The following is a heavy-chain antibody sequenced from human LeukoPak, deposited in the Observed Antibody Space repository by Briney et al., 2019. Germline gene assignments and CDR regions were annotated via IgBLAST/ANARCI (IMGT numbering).Heavy chain of an antibody. CDR2: INSDGSNT. CDR1: GFTFSSYG. J-gene: IGHJ4*02. V-gene: IGHV3-74*01. D-gene: IGHD3-16*02. Sequence: GGTLRLSCAASGFTFSSYGMSWVRQVPGKGLVWVSRINSDGSNTNYADSVKGRFTISRDNAKNTLYLQMNSLRAEDTAVYYCARFRSGPNDYWGQGTLVTVSS. CDR3: ARFRSGPNDY.